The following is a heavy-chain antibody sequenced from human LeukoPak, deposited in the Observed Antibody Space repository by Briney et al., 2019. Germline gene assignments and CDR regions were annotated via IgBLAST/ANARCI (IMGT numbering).Heavy chain of an antibody. Sequence: PGGSLRLSCAASGFTVSGNYMSWVRQAPGKGLEWVSVIYSGGSTYYADSVKGRFTISRDNSKNTVYLQMNSLRAEDTAVYYCARDLVVAGRVGYYYMDAWAKGTTVIVSS. CDR2: IYSGGST. D-gene: IGHD6-19*01. V-gene: IGHV3-53*01. CDR3: ARDLVVAGRVGYYYMDA. J-gene: IGHJ6*03. CDR1: GFTVSGNY.